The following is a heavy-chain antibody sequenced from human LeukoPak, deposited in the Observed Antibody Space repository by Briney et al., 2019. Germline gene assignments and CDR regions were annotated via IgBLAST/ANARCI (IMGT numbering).Heavy chain of an antibody. D-gene: IGHD5-24*01. CDR2: INPSGGST. J-gene: IGHJ3*02. CDR1: GYTFTSYY. V-gene: IGHV1-46*01. CDR3: ARVRDGYNDAFDI. Sequence: GASVKVSCKASGYTFTSYYMHWVRQAPGQGLEWMGIINPSGGSTGYAQKFQGRVTMTRDTSTSTVYMELSSLRSEDTAVYFCARVRDGYNDAFDIWGQGTMVTVS.